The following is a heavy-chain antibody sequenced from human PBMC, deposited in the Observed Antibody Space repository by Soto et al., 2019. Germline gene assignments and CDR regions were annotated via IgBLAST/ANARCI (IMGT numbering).Heavy chain of an antibody. CDR2: IYYSGST. D-gene: IGHD3-16*02. Sequence: PSETLSLTCTVSGGSISSYYWSWIRQPPGKGLEWIGYIYYSGSTNYIPSLKSRVTISVDTSKNQFSLKLSSVTAADTAVYYFARGGVITFGGVIGDDAFDIWGQGTMVTVSS. V-gene: IGHV4-59*01. CDR1: GGSISSYY. CDR3: ARGGVITFGGVIGDDAFDI. J-gene: IGHJ3*02.